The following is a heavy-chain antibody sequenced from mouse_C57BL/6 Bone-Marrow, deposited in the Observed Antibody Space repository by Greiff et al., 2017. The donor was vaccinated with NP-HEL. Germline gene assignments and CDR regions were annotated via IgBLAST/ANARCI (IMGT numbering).Heavy chain of an antibody. D-gene: IGHD1-1*01. CDR2: ISSGGDYI. CDR1: GFTFSSYA. J-gene: IGHJ4*01. V-gene: IGHV5-9-1*02. Sequence: EVKVVESGEGLVKPGGSLKLSCAASGFTFSSYAMSWVRQTPEKRLEWVAYISSGGDYIYYAATVKGRFTISRDNARNTLYLQMSSLKSEDTAMYYCTRKIKYYGSSPYAMDYWGQGTSVTVSS. CDR3: TRKIKYYGSSPYAMDY.